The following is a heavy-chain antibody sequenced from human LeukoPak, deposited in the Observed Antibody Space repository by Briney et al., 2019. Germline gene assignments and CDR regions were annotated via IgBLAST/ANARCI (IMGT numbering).Heavy chain of an antibody. D-gene: IGHD1-1*01. CDR1: GFTFSSYSMN. Sequence: GSLRLSCAASGFTFSSYSMNWVRQPPGKGLEWIGSIYYPASTYYKSSLKSRLTISIASSRNQFYLKLRSVTAADTAVYYCATTTADDDYWGQGILVTVSS. CDR2: IYYPAST. CDR3: ATTTADDDY. J-gene: IGHJ4*02. V-gene: IGHV4-59*05.